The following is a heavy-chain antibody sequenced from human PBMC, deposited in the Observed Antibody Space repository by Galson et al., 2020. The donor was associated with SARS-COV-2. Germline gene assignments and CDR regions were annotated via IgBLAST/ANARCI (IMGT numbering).Heavy chain of an antibody. CDR1: GGSISSGDYY. J-gene: IGHJ6*02. CDR2: IYYSGST. Sequence: ASETLSLTCTVSGGSISSGDYYWSWIRQPPGKGLEWIGYIYYSGSTYYNPSLKSRVTISVDTSKNQFSLKLSSVTAADTAVYYCAREGRVGYDILTGHIGDYGMDVWGQGTTVTVSS. V-gene: IGHV4-30-4*01. D-gene: IGHD3-9*01. CDR3: AREGRVGYDILTGHIGDYGMDV.